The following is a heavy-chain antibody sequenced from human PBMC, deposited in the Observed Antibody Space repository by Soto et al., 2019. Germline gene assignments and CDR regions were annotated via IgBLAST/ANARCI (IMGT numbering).Heavy chain of an antibody. CDR3: VRVRYYSASETL. CDR1: GFTFSSYY. D-gene: IGHD3-10*01. Sequence: EVQLVESGGGLVQPVGSLRLSCVASGFTFSSYYMHWVRQVPGKGLEWVSHVNGDGSITVYADSVRCRFTISRDNAKNTVYMQMNSLTVEDTAVYYCVRVRYYSASETLWGQGTLVTVSS. J-gene: IGHJ4*02. CDR2: VNGDGSIT. V-gene: IGHV3-74*01.